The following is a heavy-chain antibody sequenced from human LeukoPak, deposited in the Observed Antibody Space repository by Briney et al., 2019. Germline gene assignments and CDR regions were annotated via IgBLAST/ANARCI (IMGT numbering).Heavy chain of an antibody. CDR3: AKESDSGYHSEGPKD. Sequence: PGGSLRLSCAASGFVLSDYGMHWVRQAPGKGLEWVAFVRNDGSNEYYVGSVKGRFIISRDKSKNTLYLQMNSLRAEDTAVYSCAKESDSGYHSEGPKDWRLGTLVTVSS. CDR2: VRNDGSNE. CDR1: GFVLSDYG. V-gene: IGHV3-30*02. J-gene: IGHJ4*02. D-gene: IGHD5-12*01.